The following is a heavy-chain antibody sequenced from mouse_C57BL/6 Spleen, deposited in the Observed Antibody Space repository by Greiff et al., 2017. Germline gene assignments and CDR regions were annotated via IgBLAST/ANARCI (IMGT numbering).Heavy chain of an antibody. CDR1: GFTFSDYY. CDR2: INYDGSST. Sequence: KLVESEGGLVQPGSSMKLSCTASGFTFSDYYMAWVRQVPEKGLEWVANINYDGSSTYYLDSLKSRFIISRDNAKNILYLQMSSLKSEDTATYYCARVDYSNYPYYFDYWGQGTTLTVSS. D-gene: IGHD2-5*01. CDR3: ARVDYSNYPYYFDY. J-gene: IGHJ2*01. V-gene: IGHV5-16*01.